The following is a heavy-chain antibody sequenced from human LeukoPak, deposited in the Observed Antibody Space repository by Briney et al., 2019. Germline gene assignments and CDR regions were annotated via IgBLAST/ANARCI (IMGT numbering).Heavy chain of an antibody. D-gene: IGHD3-10*01. V-gene: IGHV3-48*02. J-gene: IGHJ3*01. CDR2: ISSSSSTI. CDR3: ARGINYFGSGIPLG. CDR1: GFTVSSSY. Sequence: GGSLRLSCAASGFTVSSSYMSWVRQAPGKGLEWVSYISSSSSTIYYADSVRGRFTISRDNAKNSLYLQMNSLRDEDTAVYYCARGINYFGSGIPLGWGQGTMVTVSS.